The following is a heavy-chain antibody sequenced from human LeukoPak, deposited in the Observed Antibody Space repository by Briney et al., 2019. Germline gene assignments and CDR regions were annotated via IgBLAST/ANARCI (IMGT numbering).Heavy chain of an antibody. J-gene: IGHJ4*02. V-gene: IGHV3-21*01. Sequence: GGSLRLSCAASGFTFSTYSMNWVRQAPGEGLEWVSSISGLSSHIFYADSVKGRFTTSRDNAKNSLYLQMNSLRVDDTAVYYCVRGSSGDYEYWGQGVLVTVSS. CDR2: ISGLSSHI. D-gene: IGHD4-17*01. CDR3: VRGSSGDYEY. CDR1: GFTFSTYS.